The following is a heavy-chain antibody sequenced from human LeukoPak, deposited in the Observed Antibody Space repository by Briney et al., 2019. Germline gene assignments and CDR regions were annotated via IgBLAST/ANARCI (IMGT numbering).Heavy chain of an antibody. Sequence: SETLSLTCAVSGGSISSSNWWSWVRPPPGKGLEWIGEIYHSGSTNYNPSLKSRVTISVDKSKNQFSLKLNSVTAADTAVYYCARDKREPRYAFDIWGQGTMVTVSS. J-gene: IGHJ3*02. CDR2: IYHSGST. V-gene: IGHV4-4*02. CDR1: GGSISSSNW. D-gene: IGHD1-26*01. CDR3: ARDKREPRYAFDI.